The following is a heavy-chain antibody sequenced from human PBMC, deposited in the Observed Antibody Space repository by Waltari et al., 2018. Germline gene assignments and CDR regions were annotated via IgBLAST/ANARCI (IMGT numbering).Heavy chain of an antibody. J-gene: IGHJ4*02. CDR2: IYTSGNT. V-gene: IGHV4-61*02. Sequence: QMLLQESGPGLVTPSQTLSLTCTVSGGSIRSLVHYWTWIRQSAGKGLEWIGHIYTSGNTNYNPSLKSRVTISLDTSENQFSLKLSSVTAADTAVYYCARLSGYYLDYWGQGTLVTVSS. D-gene: IGHD3-9*01. CDR3: ARLSGYYLDY. CDR1: GGSIRSLVHY.